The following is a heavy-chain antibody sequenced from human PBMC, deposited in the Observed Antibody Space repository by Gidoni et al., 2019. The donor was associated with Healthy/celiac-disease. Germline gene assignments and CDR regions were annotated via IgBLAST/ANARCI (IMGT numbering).Heavy chain of an antibody. D-gene: IGHD6-19*01. J-gene: IGHJ4*02. Sequence: QVQPVQSGAEVTKPGASVKVSCKASGYTFTSYGISWVRRAPGQGLEWMGWISAYNGNTNYAQKLQGRVTMTTDTSTSTAYMELRSLRSDDTAVYYCARDRYSSGWYVFDYWGQGTLVTVSS. CDR3: ARDRYSSGWYVFDY. V-gene: IGHV1-18*04. CDR1: GYTFTSYG. CDR2: ISAYNGNT.